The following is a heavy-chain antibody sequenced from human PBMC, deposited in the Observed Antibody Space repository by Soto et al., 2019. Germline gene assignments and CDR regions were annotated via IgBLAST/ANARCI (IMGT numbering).Heavy chain of an antibody. D-gene: IGHD6-13*01. CDR1: GYTMTIYA. CDR2: MNPSNGNT. Sequence: VSVNLYCKAAGYTMTIYASNWVRQATGQGLEWMGWMNPSNGNTNYAQKFQGRVTITRDTSASTAYMELSSLRSEDTAVYYCARGLYSPGTRWFDPWGQGTLLTVSS. J-gene: IGHJ5*02. CDR3: ARGLYSPGTRWFDP. V-gene: IGHV1-8*03.